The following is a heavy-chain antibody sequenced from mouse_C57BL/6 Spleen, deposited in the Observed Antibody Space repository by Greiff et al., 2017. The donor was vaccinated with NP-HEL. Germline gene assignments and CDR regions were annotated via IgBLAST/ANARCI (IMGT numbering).Heavy chain of an antibody. V-gene: IGHV1-55*01. J-gene: IGHJ3*01. CDR2: IYPGSGST. Sequence: QVQLQQSGAELVKPGASVKMSCKASGYTFTSYWITWVKQRPGQGLEWIGDIYPGSGSTNYNEKFKSKATLTVDTSSSTAYMQLSSLTSEDSAVYYCARGYYGSSYVSYWGQGTLVTVSA. CDR1: GYTFTSYW. D-gene: IGHD1-1*01. CDR3: ARGYYGSSYVSY.